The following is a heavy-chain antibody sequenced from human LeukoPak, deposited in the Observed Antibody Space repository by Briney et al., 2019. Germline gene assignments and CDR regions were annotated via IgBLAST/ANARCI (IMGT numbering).Heavy chain of an antibody. D-gene: IGHD2-2*01. CDR1: GGSFSNYY. CDR2: VYYTGST. J-gene: IGHJ3*02. V-gene: IGHV4-59*01. CDR3: ARDTAASLNAFDI. Sequence: SETLSLTCTVSGGSFSNYYWSWIRQPPGKGLEWIGYVYYTGSTNYNPSLKSRVAISVDTSKNRFSLKLNSVTAADTAVYYCARDTAASLNAFDIWGQGTMVTVFS.